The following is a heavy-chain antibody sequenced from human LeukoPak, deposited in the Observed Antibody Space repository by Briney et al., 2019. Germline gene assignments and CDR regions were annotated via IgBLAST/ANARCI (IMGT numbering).Heavy chain of an antibody. V-gene: IGHV1-69*05. CDR2: IIPIFGTA. D-gene: IGHD4-17*01. CDR1: GGTFSSYA. CDR3: ARDGGMTTVTTSFDY. Sequence: SVKVSCKASGGTFSSYAISWVRQAPGQGLEWMGGIIPIFGTANYAQKFQGRVTITTDESTSTAYMELSSLRSEDTAVYYCARDGGMTTVTTSFDYWGQGTLVTVSS. J-gene: IGHJ4*02.